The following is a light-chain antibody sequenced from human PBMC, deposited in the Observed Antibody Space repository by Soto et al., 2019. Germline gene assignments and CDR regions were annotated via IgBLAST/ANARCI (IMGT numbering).Light chain of an antibody. CDR1: QSITTY. J-gene: IGKJ4*01. V-gene: IGKV1-39*01. Sequence: IQLTQSPSSRCASVGDRDTITCRASQSITTYLNWYRQKPGKAPKLLIYAASSLQSGVPSRFSGSGSETEFTLSISSLQPEDFATYFCQQIYSAPLTFGGGTKVDIK. CDR3: QQIYSAPLT. CDR2: AAS.